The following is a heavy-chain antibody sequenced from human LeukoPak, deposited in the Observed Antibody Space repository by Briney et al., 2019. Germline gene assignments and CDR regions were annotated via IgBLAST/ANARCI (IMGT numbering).Heavy chain of an antibody. J-gene: IGHJ4*02. CDR2: ITNGGGNT. D-gene: IGHD3-22*01. CDR1: GFTFSNYA. V-gene: IGHV3-23*01. CDR3: AKGATSAYFSPLDS. Sequence: GGSLRLSCGASGFTFSNYAISWVRQAPGKGLEWVSGITNGGGNTNYADSVKVRFTISRDNAKNTLYLQMDSLRAEDTAIYYCAKGATSAYFSPLDSWGQGTLVTVSS.